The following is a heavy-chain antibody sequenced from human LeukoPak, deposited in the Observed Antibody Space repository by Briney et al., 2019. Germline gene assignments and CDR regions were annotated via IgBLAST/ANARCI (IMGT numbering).Heavy chain of an antibody. J-gene: IGHJ4*02. Sequence: PSETLSLTCTVSGGSISSYYWSWIRQPPGKGLEWIGYIHYSGSTNYNPSLKSRVTISVDTSKNQFSLKLRSVTAADTAVYYCARLRGDGSSGYCLDYWGQGTLVTVSS. D-gene: IGHD3-22*01. CDR2: IHYSGST. V-gene: IGHV4-59*01. CDR3: ARLRGDGSSGYCLDY. CDR1: GGSISSYY.